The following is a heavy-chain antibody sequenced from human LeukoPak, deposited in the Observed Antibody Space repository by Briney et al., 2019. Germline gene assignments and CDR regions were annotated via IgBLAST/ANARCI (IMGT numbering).Heavy chain of an antibody. D-gene: IGHD3-10*01. J-gene: IGHJ4*02. CDR1: GGSISSNHW. Sequence: SGTLSLTCAVSGGSISSNHWWSWIRQPPGKGLEWIGSIYYSGSTYYNPSLKSRVTISVDRSKNQFSLKLSSVTAADTAVYYCAKLGSGSYSDDYWGQGTLVTVSS. V-gene: IGHV4-4*02. CDR3: AKLGSGSYSDDY. CDR2: IYYSGST.